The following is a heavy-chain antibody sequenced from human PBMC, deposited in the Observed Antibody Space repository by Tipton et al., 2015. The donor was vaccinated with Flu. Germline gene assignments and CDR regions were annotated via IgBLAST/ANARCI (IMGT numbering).Heavy chain of an antibody. V-gene: IGHV4-59*01. CDR2: IYYSGST. J-gene: IGHJ6*03. CDR1: GGSISSYY. D-gene: IGHD3-3*01. Sequence: TLSLTCTVSGGSISSYYWSWIRQPPGKGLEWIGYIYYSGSTNYNPSLKGRVTISVDTSKNQFSLKLSSVTAADTAVYYCARAPIYDFWSGPHYYYYYYMDVWGKGTTVTVSS. CDR3: ARAPIYDFWSGPHYYYYYYMDV.